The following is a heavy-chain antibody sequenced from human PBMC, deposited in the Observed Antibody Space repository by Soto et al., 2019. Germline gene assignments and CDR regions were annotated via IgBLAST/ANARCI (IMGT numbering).Heavy chain of an antibody. V-gene: IGHV3-30-3*01. CDR2: ISYDGTNK. CDR3: AKDGGGYNYGYVMLDKYYYGMDV. CDR1: GFTFSTYA. J-gene: IGHJ6*02. Sequence: QVQLVESGGGVVQPGRSLRLSCAASGFTFSTYAMHWVRQAPGKGLEWVAVISYDGTNKYYADSVRGRFTISRDNSKNTMFLKMNSMRAEDTPVYYCAKDGGGYNYGYVMLDKYYYGMDVWRQVTTVTVSS. D-gene: IGHD5-18*01.